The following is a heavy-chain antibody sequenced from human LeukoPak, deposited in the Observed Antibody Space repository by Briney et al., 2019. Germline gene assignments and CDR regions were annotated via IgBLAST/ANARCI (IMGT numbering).Heavy chain of an antibody. CDR1: GYTFTSYD. V-gene: IGHV1-8*01. CDR2: MNPNSGNT. D-gene: IGHD6-13*01. Sequence: ASVKVSCKASGYTFTSYDINWVRQATGQGLEWMGWMNPNSGNTGYAQKFQGRVTMTRNTSISTAYMELSSLRSEDTAVYYCARDRSQRIAAAGTLSDYWGQGTLVTVSS. J-gene: IGHJ4*02. CDR3: ARDRSQRIAAAGTLSDY.